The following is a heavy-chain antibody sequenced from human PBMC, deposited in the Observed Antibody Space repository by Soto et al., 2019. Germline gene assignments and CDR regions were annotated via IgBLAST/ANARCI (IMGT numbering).Heavy chain of an antibody. D-gene: IGHD3-3*01. V-gene: IGHV3-66*01. J-gene: IGHJ2*01. CDR1: GFTVSSNY. CDR2: IYSGGST. Sequence: EVQLVESGGGLVQPGGSLRLSCAASGFTVSSNYMSWVRQAPGKGLEWVSVIYSGGSTYYADSVKGRFTISRDNSKNTLYLQMNSLRAEDTAVYYCARVGLGLVIMSGHWYFDLWSRGTLVTVSS. CDR3: ARVGLGLVIMSGHWYFDL.